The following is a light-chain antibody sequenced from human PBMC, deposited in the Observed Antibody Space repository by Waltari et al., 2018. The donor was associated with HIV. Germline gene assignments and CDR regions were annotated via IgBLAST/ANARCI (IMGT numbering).Light chain of an antibody. CDR2: EVN. Sequence: QSALTQPASVSGSPGQSITIPCTGTSSDVGSYNLVSWYQKHPGKAPKLMIYEVNKRPSGVSNRFSGSKSGNTASLTISGLQAEDEADYYCCSYAGSSSYVVGSGTKVTVL. CDR1: SSDVGSYNL. J-gene: IGLJ1*01. V-gene: IGLV2-23*02. CDR3: CSYAGSSSYV.